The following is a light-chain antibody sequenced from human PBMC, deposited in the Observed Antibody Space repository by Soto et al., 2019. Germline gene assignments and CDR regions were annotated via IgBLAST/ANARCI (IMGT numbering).Light chain of an antibody. CDR2: DAS. J-gene: IGKJ4*01. Sequence: DIQMTQSPSSLSASVGDRVTITCQATQDINSYLGWYQQKPGKAPKLLIFDASNLETGVPSRFSGSGSGTDFTFTISSLHPEDFATYYCQQYDNLPLTLGGGTKVDIK. CDR1: QDINSY. V-gene: IGKV1-33*01. CDR3: QQYDNLPLT.